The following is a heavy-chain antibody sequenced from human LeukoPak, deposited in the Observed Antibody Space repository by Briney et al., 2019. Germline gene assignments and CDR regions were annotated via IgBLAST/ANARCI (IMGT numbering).Heavy chain of an antibody. J-gene: IGHJ5*01. CDR1: GYTLTELS. CDR3: ATHTTTGLWFDS. V-gene: IGHV1-24*01. D-gene: IGHD1-26*01. Sequence: ASVKVSCKVSGYTLTELSMHWVRQAPGKGLEWMGGFDPEDGETIYAQKFQGRVTMTEDTSTDTAYMELSSLRSEDTAVYYCATHTTTGLWFDSWGQGTLVTVSS. CDR2: FDPEDGET.